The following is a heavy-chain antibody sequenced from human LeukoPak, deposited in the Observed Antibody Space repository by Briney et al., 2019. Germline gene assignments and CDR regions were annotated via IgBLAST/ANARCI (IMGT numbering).Heavy chain of an antibody. D-gene: IGHD6-13*01. J-gene: IGHJ4*02. Sequence: GGSLRLSCAASGFTFSSYAMSWVRQAPGEGLEWVSTISGSGGSTYYADSVKGRFIISRDNSKNTLYLQMNSLRAEDTAMYYCAKVPTSTWYKGIDCWGQGTLVTVSS. CDR1: GFTFSSYA. V-gene: IGHV3-23*01. CDR3: AKVPTSTWYKGIDC. CDR2: ISGSGGST.